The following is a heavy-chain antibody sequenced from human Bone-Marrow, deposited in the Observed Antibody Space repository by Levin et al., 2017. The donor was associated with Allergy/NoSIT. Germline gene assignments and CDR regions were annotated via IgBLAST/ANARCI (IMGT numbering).Heavy chain of an antibody. CDR3: ARVGGYYDSSADISPGDY. D-gene: IGHD3-22*01. V-gene: IGHV4-30-4*01. Sequence: SQTLSLTCTVSGGSISSGDYYWSWIRQPPGKGLEWIGYIYYSGSTYYNPSLKSRVTISVDTSKNQFSLKLSSVTAADTAVYYCARVGGYYDSSADISPGDYWGQGTLVTVSS. J-gene: IGHJ4*02. CDR2: IYYSGST. CDR1: GGSISSGDYY.